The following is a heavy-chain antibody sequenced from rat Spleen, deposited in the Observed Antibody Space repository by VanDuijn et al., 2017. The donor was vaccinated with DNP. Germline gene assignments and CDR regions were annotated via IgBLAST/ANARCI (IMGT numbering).Heavy chain of an antibody. CDR3: VRWNSGHFDY. CDR1: GFTFSAYY. J-gene: IGHJ2*01. D-gene: IGHD4-3*01. CDR2: IGSPAYAP. Sequence: EVQLVVTRGGLVQPGRSLKLSCAASGFTFSAYYMAWVRQAPAKGLEWVAYIGSPAYAPYYADSVKGRFTISRDNAKSTLYLQMNTLRSEDMATYYCVRWNSGHFDYWGQGVMVTVSS. V-gene: IGHV5-22*01.